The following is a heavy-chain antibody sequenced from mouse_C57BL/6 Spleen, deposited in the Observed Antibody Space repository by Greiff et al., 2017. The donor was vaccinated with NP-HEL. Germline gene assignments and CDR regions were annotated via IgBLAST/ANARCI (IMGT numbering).Heavy chain of an antibody. J-gene: IGHJ4*01. CDR1: GYTFTDYE. V-gene: IGHV1-15*01. CDR2: IDPETGGT. CDR3: TRGGPYDAMDY. Sequence: QVQLQQSGAELVRPGASVTLSCKASGYTFTDYEMHWVKQTPVHGLEWIGAIDPETGGTAYNQKFKGKAILTADKSSSTAYMELRSLTSEDSAVYYCTRGGPYDAMDYWGQGTSVTVSS.